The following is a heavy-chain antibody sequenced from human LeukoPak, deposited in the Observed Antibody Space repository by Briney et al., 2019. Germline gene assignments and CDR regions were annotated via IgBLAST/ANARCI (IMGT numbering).Heavy chain of an antibody. CDR1: GYTFTSYG. V-gene: IGHV1-18*01. CDR3: ARTHVLLWFGELSQPFDY. Sequence: ASVKVSCKASGYTFTSYGISWVRQAPGQGLEWMGWISGYNGNTNYAQKLQGRVTMTTDTSTSTAYMELRSLRSDDTAVYYCARTHVLLWFGELSQPFDYWGQGTLVTVSS. CDR2: ISGYNGNT. J-gene: IGHJ4*02. D-gene: IGHD3-10*01.